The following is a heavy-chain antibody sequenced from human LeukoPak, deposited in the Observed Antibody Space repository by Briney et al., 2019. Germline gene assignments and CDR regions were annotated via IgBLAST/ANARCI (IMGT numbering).Heavy chain of an antibody. D-gene: IGHD3-3*01. CDR3: ARDSSGYYPDY. CDR2: IYYSGST. Sequence: SETLSLTCTVSGGSISSYYWSWIRQPPGKGLEWIGYIYYSGSTNYNPSLKSRVTISVDTSKNQFSLRLSSVTAADTAVYYCARDSSGYYPDYWGQGTLVTVSS. J-gene: IGHJ4*02. V-gene: IGHV4-59*01. CDR1: GGSISSYY.